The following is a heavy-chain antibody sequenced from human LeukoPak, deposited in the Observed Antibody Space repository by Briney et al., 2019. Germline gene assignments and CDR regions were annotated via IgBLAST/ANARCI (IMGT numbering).Heavy chain of an antibody. Sequence: GASVKVSCKASGGTFSSYAISWVRQATGQGLEWMGWMNPNSGNTGYAQKFQGRVTMTRNTSISTAYMELSSLRSEDTAVYYCARGCVESSSSERQSGGFDYWGQGTLVTVSS. CDR3: ARGCVESSSSERQSGGFDY. CDR2: MNPNSGNT. D-gene: IGHD6-6*01. CDR1: GGTFSSYA. V-gene: IGHV1-8*02. J-gene: IGHJ4*02.